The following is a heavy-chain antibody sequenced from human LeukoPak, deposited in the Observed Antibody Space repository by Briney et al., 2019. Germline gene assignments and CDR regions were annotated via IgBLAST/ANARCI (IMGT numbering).Heavy chain of an antibody. D-gene: IGHD3-22*01. V-gene: IGHV4-59*01. CDR2: IYYSGST. Sequence: PSETLSLTCTVSGGSISSYYWSWLRQPPGKGLVWIGYIYYSGSTNYNPSLKSRVTISVDTSKNQFSLKLSSVTAADTAVYYCARELYYYDTQGAFDIWGQGTMVTVSS. CDR1: GGSISSYY. CDR3: ARELYYYDTQGAFDI. J-gene: IGHJ3*02.